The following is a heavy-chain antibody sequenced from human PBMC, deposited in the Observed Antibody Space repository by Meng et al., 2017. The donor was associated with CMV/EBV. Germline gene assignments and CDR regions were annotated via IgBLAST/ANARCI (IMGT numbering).Heavy chain of an antibody. CDR3: ARGLITMVRGVPFDY. Sequence: GPVKPSQTLCVTCTVSGCSISGGRYYWSWSRQAAGKGLEWIGRIYTSGSTNYKPSLKSRVTKSVDTSKNQFSLKLSSVTAADTAVYYCARGLITMVRGVPFDYWGQGTLVTVSS. J-gene: IGHJ4*02. V-gene: IGHV4-61*02. D-gene: IGHD3-10*01. CDR2: IYTSGST. CDR1: GCSISGGRYY.